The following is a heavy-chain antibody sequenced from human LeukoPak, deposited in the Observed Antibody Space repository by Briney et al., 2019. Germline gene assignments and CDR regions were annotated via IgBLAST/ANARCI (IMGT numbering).Heavy chain of an antibody. CDR2: IYPGDSDT. D-gene: IGHD5-12*01. CDR3: ARHRYGGYDYGPFDY. V-gene: IGHV5-51*01. J-gene: IGHJ4*02. Sequence: GESLKISCKGSGYSFTSYWIGWVRQMPGKGLEWMGIIYPGDSDTRYSPSFQGQVTISADKSISTAYLQWSSLKASDTAMYYCARHRYGGYDYGPFDYWGQGTLVTVSS. CDR1: GYSFTSYW.